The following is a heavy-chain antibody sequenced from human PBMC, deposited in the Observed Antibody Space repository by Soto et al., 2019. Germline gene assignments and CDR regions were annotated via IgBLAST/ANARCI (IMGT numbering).Heavy chain of an antibody. CDR1: GGTFSSYA. J-gene: IGHJ6*02. V-gene: IGHV1-69*13. Sequence: GASVKVSCKASGGTFSSYAISWVRQAPGQGLEWMGGIIPIFGTANYAQKFQGRVTITADESTSTAYMELSSLRSEDTAVYYCATDPSSPPRLMSYYYGMDVCGQRTTVTVSS. CDR3: ATDPSSPPRLMSYYYGMDV. D-gene: IGHD6-13*01. CDR2: IIPIFGTA.